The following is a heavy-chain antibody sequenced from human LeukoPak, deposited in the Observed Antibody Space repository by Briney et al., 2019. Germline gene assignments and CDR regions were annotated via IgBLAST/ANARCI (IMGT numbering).Heavy chain of an antibody. Sequence: PGGSLRLSCAASGFTFSSYWMSWVRQAPGKGLEWVANIKQDGSEKYYVDSVKGRFTISRDNAKNSLYLQMNSLRAEDTAVYYCATSRYCSSTSCSWDYYFDYWGQGTLVTVSS. J-gene: IGHJ4*02. CDR2: IKQDGSEK. V-gene: IGHV3-7*01. CDR1: GFTFSSYW. D-gene: IGHD2-2*01. CDR3: ATSRYCSSTSCSWDYYFDY.